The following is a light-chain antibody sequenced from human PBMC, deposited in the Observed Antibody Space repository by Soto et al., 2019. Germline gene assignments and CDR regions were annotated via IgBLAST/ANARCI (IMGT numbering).Light chain of an antibody. CDR3: QQYGSTPHT. CDR1: QSVSSSY. J-gene: IGKJ5*01. V-gene: IGKV3-20*01. Sequence: EIVLTQSPGTLSLSPGERATLSCRASQSVSSSYLAWYQQKPGQAPRLLIYGASSRATGIPDRFSGSGSGTDFTLTISRLEPDDCAVYYCQQYGSTPHTFGQGTRLAIK. CDR2: GAS.